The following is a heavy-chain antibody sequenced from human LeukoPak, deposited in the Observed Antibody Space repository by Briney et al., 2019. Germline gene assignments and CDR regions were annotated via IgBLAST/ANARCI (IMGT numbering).Heavy chain of an antibody. D-gene: IGHD1-26*01. Sequence: GASVKVSCKASGYTFTSYYMHWVRQAPGQGLEWMGIINPSGGSTSYAQKFQGRVTMTTDTSTSTAYMELRSLRSDDTAVYYCARGGDIVWELLPYFDYWGQGTLVTVSS. J-gene: IGHJ4*02. CDR2: INPSGGST. CDR3: ARGGDIVWELLPYFDY. V-gene: IGHV1-46*01. CDR1: GYTFTSYY.